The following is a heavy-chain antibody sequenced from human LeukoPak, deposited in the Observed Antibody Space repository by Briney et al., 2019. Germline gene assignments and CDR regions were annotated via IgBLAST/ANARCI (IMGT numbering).Heavy chain of an antibody. CDR1: GSSISSTYY. CDR3: ARGDYFIDF. J-gene: IGHJ4*02. D-gene: IGHD2/OR15-2a*01. Sequence: PSETLSLTCAVSGSSISSTYYWAWIRQPPGKGLEWIGSVFHAGSTYYNPSLKSRVTVSVDTSKNQFFLKLTSVTAADTAVYYCARGDYFIDFWGQGTLVSVSS. CDR2: VFHAGST. V-gene: IGHV4-38-2*01.